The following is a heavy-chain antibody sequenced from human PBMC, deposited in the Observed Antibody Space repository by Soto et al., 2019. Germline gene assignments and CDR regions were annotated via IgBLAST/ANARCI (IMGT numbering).Heavy chain of an antibody. Sequence: QVQLVQSGGEVKKPVASVKVSCKASGYTFTTYGISWVRQAPGQGLEWMGWISAYNGNTSYAQKLQGRVTMTTDTSTSTAYMELRSLRSDDTAVYYCARVFFRLFAFDIWGQGTMVTVSS. J-gene: IGHJ3*02. V-gene: IGHV1-18*01. CDR2: ISAYNGNT. D-gene: IGHD3-22*01. CDR1: GYTFTTYG. CDR3: ARVFFRLFAFDI.